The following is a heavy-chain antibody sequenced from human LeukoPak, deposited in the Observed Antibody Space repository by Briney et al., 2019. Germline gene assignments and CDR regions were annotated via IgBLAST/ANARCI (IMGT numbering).Heavy chain of an antibody. D-gene: IGHD3-3*01. CDR2: ISGSDAST. J-gene: IGHJ6*02. Sequence: PGGSLRLSCAASGFTFRIYAMSWVRQAPGKGLEWVSGISGSDASTFYADSVMGRFTISRDNSMNTLYLQMNNVRAEDAAIYFCARRGSEWNSYFYPMDVWSQGTTVTVSS. CDR1: GFTFRIYA. CDR3: ARRGSEWNSYFYPMDV. V-gene: IGHV3-23*01.